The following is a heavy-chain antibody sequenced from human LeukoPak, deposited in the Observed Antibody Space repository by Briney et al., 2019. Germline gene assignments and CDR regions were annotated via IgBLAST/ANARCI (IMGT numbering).Heavy chain of an antibody. CDR1: GFSLSTSGVG. CDR2: IYWDDDK. D-gene: IGHD3-10*01. V-gene: IGHV2-5*02. Sequence: SGPTLVNPTQTLTLTCTFSGFSLSTSGVGVGWIRQPPGKALEWLALIYWDDDKRYSPSLKSRLTITKDTSKNQVVLTMTNMDPVDTATYYCAHILQYRLDSDYYGSGYDYWGQGTLVTVSS. CDR3: AHILQYRLDSDYYGSGYDY. J-gene: IGHJ4*02.